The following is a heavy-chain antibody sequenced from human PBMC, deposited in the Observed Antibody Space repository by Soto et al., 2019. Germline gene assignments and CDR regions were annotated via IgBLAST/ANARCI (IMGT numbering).Heavy chain of an antibody. Sequence: GGSLRLSCAASGFTFSSYAMSWVRQAPGKGLEGVSAISGSGGSTYYADSGKGRFTISRDNSKNTLYLQMNSLRAEDTAVYYCAKTKAVAGSAWDYYYYGMDVWGQGTTVTVSS. CDR1: GFTFSSYA. J-gene: IGHJ6*02. D-gene: IGHD6-19*01. CDR3: AKTKAVAGSAWDYYYYGMDV. CDR2: ISGSGGST. V-gene: IGHV3-23*01.